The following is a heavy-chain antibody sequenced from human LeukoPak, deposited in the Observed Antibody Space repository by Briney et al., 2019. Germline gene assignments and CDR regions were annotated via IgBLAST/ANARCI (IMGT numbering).Heavy chain of an antibody. CDR3: ARGNYDFWSGYGPNYYMDV. Sequence: GASVKVSCKASGYTFTSYGISWVRQAPGQGLEWMGWISAYNGNTNYAQKLQGRVTITADKSTSTAYMELSSLRSEDTAVYYCARGNYDFWSGYGPNYYMDVWGKGTTVTVSS. CDR1: GYTFTSYG. J-gene: IGHJ6*03. V-gene: IGHV1-18*01. D-gene: IGHD3-3*01. CDR2: ISAYNGNT.